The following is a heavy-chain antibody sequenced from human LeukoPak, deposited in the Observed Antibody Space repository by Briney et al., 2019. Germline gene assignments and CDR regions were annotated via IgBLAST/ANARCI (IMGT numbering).Heavy chain of an antibody. V-gene: IGHV3-23*01. CDR2: ISASGGST. D-gene: IGHD2-2*01. CDR3: AKGLVPAAVRVVDY. J-gene: IGHJ4*02. CDR1: GFTFSSYA. Sequence: GGSLRLSCAASGFTFSSYAMSWVRQAPGKGLEWVSAISASGGSTYYADSVKGRFTISRDNSQNTLYLQVNSLRAEDTAVYYCAKGLVPAAVRVVDYWGQGTLVTVSS.